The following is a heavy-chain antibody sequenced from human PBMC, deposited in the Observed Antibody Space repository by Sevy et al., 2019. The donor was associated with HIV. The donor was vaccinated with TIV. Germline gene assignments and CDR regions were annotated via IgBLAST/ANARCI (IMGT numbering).Heavy chain of an antibody. J-gene: IGHJ6*02. CDR1: GGTFSSYA. V-gene: IGHV1-69*13. CDR2: IIPIFGTA. Sequence: ASVKVSCKASGGTFSSYAISWVRQAPGQGLEWMGGIIPIFGTANCAQKFQGRVTITADESTSTAYMELSSLRSEDTAVYYCARSSTNIVVVPAAILYYYYGMDVWGQGTTVTVSS. D-gene: IGHD2-2*02. CDR3: ARSSTNIVVVPAAILYYYYGMDV.